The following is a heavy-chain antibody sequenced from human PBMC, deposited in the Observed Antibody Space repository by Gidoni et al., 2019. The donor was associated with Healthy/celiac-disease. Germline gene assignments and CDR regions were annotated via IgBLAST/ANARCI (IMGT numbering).Heavy chain of an antibody. V-gene: IGHV3-21*01. CDR2: FSSSSSYI. D-gene: IGHD1-1*01. CDR3: ARDPGPRGY. CDR1: GFTFSSYS. J-gene: IGHJ4*02. Sequence: DVQLVESGEGLVQPGGSLRLSCTASGFTFSSYSMNWVRQAPGKGLEWVSSFSSSSSYICYADSVKVRFTISRDNAKNSLYLQMNSLRAEDTAVYYCARDPGPRGYWGQGTLVTVSS.